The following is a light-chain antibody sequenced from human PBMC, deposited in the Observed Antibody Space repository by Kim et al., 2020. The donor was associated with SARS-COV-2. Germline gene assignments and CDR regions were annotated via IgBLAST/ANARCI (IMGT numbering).Light chain of an antibody. J-gene: IGLJ3*02. CDR2: NDN. Sequence: GQTVTPSCSGSSSNTGTNTVIWYRQLPGTSPNLVIYNDNRRSSGVPDRFSASKSGNSASLAISGLQSDDEADYYCATTDDSLNGVVFGGGTQLTVL. CDR1: SSNTGTNT. CDR3: ATTDDSLNGVV. V-gene: IGLV1-44*01.